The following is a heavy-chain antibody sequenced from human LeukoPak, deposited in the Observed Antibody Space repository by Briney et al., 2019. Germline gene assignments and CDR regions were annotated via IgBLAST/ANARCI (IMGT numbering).Heavy chain of an antibody. J-gene: IGHJ4*02. CDR2: IIPIFGTA. CDR3: KGGNPTFDY. D-gene: IGHD1-26*01. CDR1: GYTFTSYD. Sequence: SVKVSCKASGYTFTSYDINWVRQAPGQGLEWMGGIIPIFGTANYAQKFQGRVTITTDESTSTAYMELSSLRSEDTAVYYCKGGNPTFDYWGQGTLVTVSS. V-gene: IGHV1-69*05.